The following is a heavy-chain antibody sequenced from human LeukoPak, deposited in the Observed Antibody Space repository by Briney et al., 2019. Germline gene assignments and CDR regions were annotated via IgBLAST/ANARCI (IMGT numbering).Heavy chain of an antibody. V-gene: IGHV4-39*01. CDR2: IYYSGST. CDR3: ARRGHRLGYCSGGSCAIDY. J-gene: IGHJ4*02. D-gene: IGHD2-15*01. CDR1: GGSISRSSYF. Sequence: PSETLSLTCTVSGGSISRSSYFWGWIRQPPGKGLEWIGSIYYSGSTYYNPSLKSRVTVSVDTSKNQFSLRLSSVTAADTAVYYCARRGHRLGYCSGGSCAIDYWGQGTLVTVSS.